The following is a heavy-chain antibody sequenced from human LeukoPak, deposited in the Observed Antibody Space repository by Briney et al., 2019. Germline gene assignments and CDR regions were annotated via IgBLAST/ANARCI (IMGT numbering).Heavy chain of an antibody. D-gene: IGHD6-19*01. V-gene: IGHV4-4*07. CDR1: GVSVSHEY. J-gene: IGHJ5*02. CDR2: VYPGGPT. Sequence: PSETLSLTCTVSGVSVSHEYWTWIRQPAGKGLEWIGRVYPGGPTHYTFFLKSRVTMSLDTSKNQFSLSLSSVTAADTAVYYCATYVAGSLSPYFDPWGQGTLVTVSS. CDR3: ATYVAGSLSPYFDP.